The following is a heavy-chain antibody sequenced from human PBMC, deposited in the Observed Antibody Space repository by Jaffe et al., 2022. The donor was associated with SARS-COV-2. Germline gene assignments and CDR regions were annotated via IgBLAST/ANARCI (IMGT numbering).Heavy chain of an antibody. CDR2: IYTSGST. Sequence: QVQLQESGPGLVKPSQTLSLTCTVSGGSISSGSYYWSWIRQPAGKGLEWIGRIYTSGSTNYNPSLKSRVTISVDTSKNQFSLKLSSVTAADTAVYYCARDYRSQRSQLLRSYWFDPWGQGTLVTVSS. CDR1: GGSISSGSYY. V-gene: IGHV4-61*02. D-gene: IGHD2-2*01. CDR3: ARDYRSQRSQLLRSYWFDP. J-gene: IGHJ5*02.